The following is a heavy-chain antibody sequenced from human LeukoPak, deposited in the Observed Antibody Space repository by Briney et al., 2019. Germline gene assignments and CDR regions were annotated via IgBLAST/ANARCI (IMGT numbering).Heavy chain of an antibody. D-gene: IGHD3-22*01. V-gene: IGHV3-23*01. J-gene: IGHJ4*02. CDR1: GFTFSTHG. CDR3: AKDPTHFRVWDDYDNTRLNY. Sequence: PGGSLRLSCAASGFTFSTHGMSWVRQAPGKGLEWVSGISGDGGGAGGSTYYADSVKGRFTISRDNSKNTLYLQMNSLRAEDTAVYYCAKDPTHFRVWDDYDNTRLNYWGQGTLVTVSS. CDR2: ISGDGGGAGGST.